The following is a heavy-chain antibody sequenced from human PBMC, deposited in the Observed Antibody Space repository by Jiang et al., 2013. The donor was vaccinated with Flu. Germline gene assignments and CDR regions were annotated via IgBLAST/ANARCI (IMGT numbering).Heavy chain of an antibody. CDR1: GGSISSGGYS. Sequence: GSGLVKPSQTLSLTCAVSGGSISSGGYSWSWIRQPPGKGLEWIGYIYHSGSTYYNPSLKSRVTISVDRSKNQFSLKLSSVTAADTAVYYCARLDIVVVPAGIAGGWFDPWGPGNPGHRLL. CDR3: ARLDIVVVPAGIAGGWFDP. D-gene: IGHD2-2*01. V-gene: IGHV4-30-2*01. CDR2: IYHSGST. J-gene: IGHJ5*02.